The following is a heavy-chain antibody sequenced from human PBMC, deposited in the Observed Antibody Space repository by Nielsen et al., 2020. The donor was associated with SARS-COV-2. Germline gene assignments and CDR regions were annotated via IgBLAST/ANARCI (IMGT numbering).Heavy chain of an antibody. D-gene: IGHD4-17*01. CDR1: GFTFSSYG. J-gene: IGHJ6*02. CDR3: AKLTVTAGYYYGMDV. V-gene: IGHV3-30*18. CDR2: ISYDGSNK. Sequence: GESLKISCAASGFTFSSYGMHWVRQAPGKGLEWVAVISYDGSNKYYADSVKGRFTISRDNSKNTLYLQMNSLRAEDTAVYYCAKLTVTAGYYYGMDVWGQGTTVTVSS.